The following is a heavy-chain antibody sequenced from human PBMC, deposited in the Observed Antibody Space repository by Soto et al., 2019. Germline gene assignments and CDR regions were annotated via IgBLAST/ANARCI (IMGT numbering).Heavy chain of an antibody. V-gene: IGHV4-39*01. CDR1: GGSISSSSYY. D-gene: IGHD2-15*01. J-gene: IGHJ4*02. CDR2: IYYSGST. CDR3: ARQGKVAATLRRYFDY. Sequence: QLQLQESGPGLVKPSETLSLTCTVSGGSISSSSYYWGWIRQPPGKGLEWIGSIYYSGSTYYNPSLKSRVTISVDTSKNQFSLKLSSVTAADTAVYYCARQGKVAATLRRYFDYWGQGTLVTVSS.